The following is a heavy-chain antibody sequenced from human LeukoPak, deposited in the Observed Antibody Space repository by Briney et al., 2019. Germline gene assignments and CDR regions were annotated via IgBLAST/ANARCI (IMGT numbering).Heavy chain of an antibody. V-gene: IGHV1-3*01. CDR1: GYIFTTHA. CDR2: INVGNGNT. Sequence: GASVKVSCTASGYIFTTHAIHWVRQAPGQRLEWMGWINVGNGNTKYSQKFQGRVTIIRDTSASTAYMELSSLRSEDTAVYYCARSDFFDYWGQGTLVTVSS. CDR3: ARSDFFDY. J-gene: IGHJ4*02.